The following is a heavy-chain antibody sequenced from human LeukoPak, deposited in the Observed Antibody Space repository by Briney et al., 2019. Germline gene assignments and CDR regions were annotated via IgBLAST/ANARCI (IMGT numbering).Heavy chain of an antibody. J-gene: IGHJ4*02. V-gene: IGHV3-20*04. CDR2: INWNGGST. CDR1: GFTFDDYG. D-gene: IGHD3-3*01. Sequence: GGSLRLSCAASGFTFDDYGMSWVRQAPGKGLEWVSGINWNGGSTGYADSVKGRFTIPRDNGKNSLYLQMNSLRAEDTALYYCARVGDFWSGYYGGGVDYWGQGTLVTVSS. CDR3: ARVGDFWSGYYGGGVDY.